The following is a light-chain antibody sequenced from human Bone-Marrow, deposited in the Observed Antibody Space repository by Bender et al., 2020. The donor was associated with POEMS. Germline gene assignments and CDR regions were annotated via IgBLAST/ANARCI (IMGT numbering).Light chain of an antibody. CDR1: NIGSKS. Sequence: SYVLTQPPSVSVAPGETARITCGGNNIGSKSVHWYQQKPGQAPVVVIFDDSDRPSGIPERFSGSNSGNTATLTITRVEAGDEADYCCQVWDVSSDHCIFGPGTKVTVL. CDR3: QVWDVSSDHCI. J-gene: IGLJ1*01. V-gene: IGLV3-21*04. CDR2: DDS.